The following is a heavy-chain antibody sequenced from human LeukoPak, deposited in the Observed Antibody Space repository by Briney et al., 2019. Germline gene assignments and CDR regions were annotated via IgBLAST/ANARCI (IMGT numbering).Heavy chain of an antibody. V-gene: IGHV3-43D*04. J-gene: IGHJ3*01. CDR1: EFSFDDYP. CDR3: AKGPDSTLVGALDL. D-gene: IGHD5-18*01. CDR2: INWDGSAT. Sequence: GGFLRLSCAVSEFSFDDYPMHWVRQFPGKGLEWVSLINWDGSATHYADSVKGRFTVSRDNRRYSLYLQMTSLRADDTAVYYCAKGPDSTLVGALDLWGQGTLVTVSS.